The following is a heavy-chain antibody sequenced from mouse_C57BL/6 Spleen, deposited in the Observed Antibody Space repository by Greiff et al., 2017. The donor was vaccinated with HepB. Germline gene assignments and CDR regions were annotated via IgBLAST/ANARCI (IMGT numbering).Heavy chain of an antibody. CDR1: GSTFPSYW. J-gene: IGHJ1*03. Sequence: QVQLQQPGAELVGPGSSVKLSCKASGSTFPSYWVGWVKQRPGQGLEWIGNIYPSDSETHYNQKFKDKATLTVDKSSSTAYMQLSSLTSEDSAVYYCARTVDGFWYFDVWGTGTTVTVSS. V-gene: IGHV1-61*01. D-gene: IGHD2-3*01. CDR2: IYPSDSET. CDR3: ARTVDGFWYFDV.